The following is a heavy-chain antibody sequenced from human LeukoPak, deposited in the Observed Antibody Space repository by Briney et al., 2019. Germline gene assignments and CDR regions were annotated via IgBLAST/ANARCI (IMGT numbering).Heavy chain of an antibody. CDR1: GGTFSSYA. V-gene: IGHV1-69*05. Sequence: GASVKVSCKASGGTFSSYAISWVRQAPGQGLEWMGGIIPIFGTANYAQKFQGRVTITTDESTSTAYMELSSLRSEDTAAYYCARLQGDCYPEVCAFDIWGQGTMVTVSS. CDR2: IIPIFGTA. J-gene: IGHJ3*02. CDR3: ARLQGDCYPEVCAFDI. D-gene: IGHD2-21*02.